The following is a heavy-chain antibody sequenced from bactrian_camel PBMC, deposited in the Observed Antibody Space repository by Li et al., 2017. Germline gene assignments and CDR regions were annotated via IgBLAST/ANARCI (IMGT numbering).Heavy chain of an antibody. CDR1: GVAVSSYC. J-gene: IGHJ4*01. CDR2: IDTGDGST. Sequence: QLVESGGGSVQAGGSLRLSWAVSGVAVSSYCMAWFRQAPGREREGVAAIDTGDGSTYYLNSVKGRFTVSKDDAKNTLFLQMDNLKPEDTAMYYCAAADTRDCPLFSLQYNYWGQGTQVTVS. CDR3: AAADTRDCPLFSLQYNY. D-gene: IGHD5*01. V-gene: IGHV3S1*01.